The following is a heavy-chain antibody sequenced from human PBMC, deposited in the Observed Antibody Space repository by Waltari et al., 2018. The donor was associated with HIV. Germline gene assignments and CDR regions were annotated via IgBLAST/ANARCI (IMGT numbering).Heavy chain of an antibody. Sequence: ESGPGLLEPSETLSLTCTVSNYSITGPYYWAWIRQSPGMGLEWIASIHHTGITYYNPSLKTRVTISMDTPTNAFSLRLTSMTAADTAVYYCARDGFLGRFYYYGLDVWGPGTTVIVS. CDR3: ARDGFLGRFYYYGLDV. V-gene: IGHV4-38-2*02. J-gene: IGHJ6*02. CDR2: IHHTGIT. CDR1: NYSITGPYY. D-gene: IGHD3-10*01.